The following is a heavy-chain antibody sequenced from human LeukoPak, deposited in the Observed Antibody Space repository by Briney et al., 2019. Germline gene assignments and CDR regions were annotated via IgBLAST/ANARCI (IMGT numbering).Heavy chain of an antibody. CDR3: AREGNNNWSDY. D-gene: IGHD1-1*01. CDR2: ISPNNGGT. CDR1: GYTFTDYY. V-gene: IGHV1-2*04. Sequence: VASMTVSCKPSGYTFTDYYIYWVRQAPGQGLEWMGWISPNNGGTNYAPKFQGWVTITRDTSISTAYTELNRLRSDDTAVYYCAREGNNNWSDYWGQGTLVTVSS. J-gene: IGHJ4*02.